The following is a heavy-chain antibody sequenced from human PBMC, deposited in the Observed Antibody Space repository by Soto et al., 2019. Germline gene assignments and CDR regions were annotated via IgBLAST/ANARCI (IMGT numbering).Heavy chain of an antibody. D-gene: IGHD2-21*01. V-gene: IGHV1-46*01. CDR3: ARSLLQGDF. Sequence: QVQLVQSGAEVKKPGASVKVSCKASGYTFIHYYIHWVRQAPGQGLEWMAIINPNGGSTNSAQKVQGRVTVTSDTSTSTVSMELNSLGSDDTAVYFCARSLLQGDFWGQGTLVTVSS. CDR2: INPNGGST. CDR1: GYTFIHYY. J-gene: IGHJ4*02.